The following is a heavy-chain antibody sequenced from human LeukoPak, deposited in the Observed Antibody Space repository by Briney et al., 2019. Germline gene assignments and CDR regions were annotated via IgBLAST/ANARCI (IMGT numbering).Heavy chain of an antibody. J-gene: IGHJ6*02. CDR2: IYYSGST. V-gene: IGHV4-39*01. D-gene: IGHD5-18*01. CDR1: GGSISSSSYY. CDR3: ARHVRAYSYGYYYYYGMDV. Sequence: SETLSHTCTVSGGSISSSSYYWGWIRQPPGKGLEWIGSIYYSGSTYYNPSLKSRVTISVDTSKNQFSLKLSSVTAADTAVYYCARHVRAYSYGYYYYYGMDVWGQGTTV.